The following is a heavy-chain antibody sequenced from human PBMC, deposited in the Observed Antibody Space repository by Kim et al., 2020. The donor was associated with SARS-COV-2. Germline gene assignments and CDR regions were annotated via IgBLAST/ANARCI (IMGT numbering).Heavy chain of an antibody. CDR2: ISYDGSNK. V-gene: IGHV3-33*05. CDR1: GFTFSSYG. D-gene: IGHD3-16*02. Sequence: GGSLRLSCAASGFTFSSYGMHWVRQAPGKGLEWVAVISYDGSNKHYADSVKGRFTISRDNSKNTLYLQMNSLRAEDTAVYYCARDTSDYDYVWGSYRYSRVLYPWGQGTLVTVSS. J-gene: IGHJ5*02. CDR3: ARDTSDYDYVWGSYRYSRVLYP.